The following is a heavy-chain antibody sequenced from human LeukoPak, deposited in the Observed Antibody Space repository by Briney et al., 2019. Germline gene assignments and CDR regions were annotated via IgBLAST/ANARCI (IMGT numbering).Heavy chain of an antibody. Sequence: GGSLRLSCSASGFNFNNYAMNWVRQAPGKGLEYVSAISSNGGSTYYADSVKGRCTISRDNSKNTLYPQMSSLRAEDTAVYYCGLAAYYYDSSGSDDAFDIWGQETMVIVSS. CDR1: GFNFNNYA. CDR3: GLAAYYYDSSGSDDAFDI. D-gene: IGHD3-22*01. V-gene: IGHV3-64D*08. CDR2: ISSNGGST. J-gene: IGHJ3*02.